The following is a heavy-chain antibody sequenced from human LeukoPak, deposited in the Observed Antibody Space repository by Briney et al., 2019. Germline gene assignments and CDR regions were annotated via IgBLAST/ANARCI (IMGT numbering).Heavy chain of an antibody. CDR3: ARDSFHSSSSRSPDY. V-gene: IGHV1-69*04. CDR2: IIPILGIA. D-gene: IGHD6-13*01. Sequence: ASVKVSCKASGGTFSSYAISWVRQAPGQGLEWMGRIIPILGIANYAQKFQGRVTITADKSTSTAYMELSSLRSEDTAVYYCARDSFHSSSSRSPDYWGQGTLVTVSS. J-gene: IGHJ4*02. CDR1: GGTFSSYA.